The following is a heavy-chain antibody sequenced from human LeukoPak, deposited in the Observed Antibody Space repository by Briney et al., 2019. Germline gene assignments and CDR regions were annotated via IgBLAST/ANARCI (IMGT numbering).Heavy chain of an antibody. V-gene: IGHV3-30*18. CDR1: GFTFSSYG. J-gene: IGHJ4*02. CDR2: ISYDGSNK. Sequence: PGGSLRLSCAASGFTFSSYGMHWVRQAPGKGLEWVAVISYDGSNKYYAGSVKGRFTISRDNSKNTLYLQMNSLRAEDTAVYYCAKIAIAVAGLDYWGQGTLVTVSS. D-gene: IGHD6-19*01. CDR3: AKIAIAVAGLDY.